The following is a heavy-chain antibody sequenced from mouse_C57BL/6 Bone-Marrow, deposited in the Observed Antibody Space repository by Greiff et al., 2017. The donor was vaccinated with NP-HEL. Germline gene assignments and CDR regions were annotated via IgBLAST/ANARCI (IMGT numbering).Heavy chain of an antibody. CDR3: AREGGLRRRTYAMDY. Sequence: DVHLVEPEGGLVQPGSSMKLSCTASGFTFSDYYMAWVRQVPEKGLEWVANINYDGSSTYYLDSLKSRFIISRDNAKNILYLQMRSLKSEDTATYYCAREGGLRRRTYAMDYWGQGTSVTVSS. CDR1: GFTFSDYY. D-gene: IGHD2-4*01. V-gene: IGHV5-16*01. J-gene: IGHJ4*01. CDR2: INYDGSST.